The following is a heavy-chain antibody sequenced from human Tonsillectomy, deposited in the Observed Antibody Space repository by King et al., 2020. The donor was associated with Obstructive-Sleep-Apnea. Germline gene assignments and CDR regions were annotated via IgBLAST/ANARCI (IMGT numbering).Heavy chain of an antibody. CDR3: ARMKYNWFDP. CDR2: IDPSDSDT. CDR1: GYSFTSYW. Sequence: VQLVESGAEVKKPGESLRISCKGSGYSFTSYWISWVRQMPGRGLEWMGRIDPSDSDTNYSPSFQGHVTISSDKSISTSYLQWSSLKASDTAMYYCARMKYNWFDPWGQGTLVTVSS. J-gene: IGHJ5*02. V-gene: IGHV5-10-1*01.